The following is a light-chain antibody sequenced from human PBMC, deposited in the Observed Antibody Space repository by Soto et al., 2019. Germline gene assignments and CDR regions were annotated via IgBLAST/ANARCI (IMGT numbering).Light chain of an antibody. Sequence: SSVLTQPPSVSVAPGKTARITCGGTNIGSYSVHWYQQKPGQAPVLVIYYDSDRPSGIPERFSGSNSGNTATLTISRVGAGDEADYYCQVWDSSSDGVFGGGTKVTVL. CDR3: QVWDSSSDGV. J-gene: IGLJ3*02. V-gene: IGLV3-21*04. CDR2: YDS. CDR1: NIGSYS.